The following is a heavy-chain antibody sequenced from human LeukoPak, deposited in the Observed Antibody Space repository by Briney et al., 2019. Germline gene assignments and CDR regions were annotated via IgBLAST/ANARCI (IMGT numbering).Heavy chain of an antibody. J-gene: IGHJ4*02. D-gene: IGHD3-3*01. CDR1: GGTFSNYA. Sequence: SVKVSCKASGGTFSNYAISWVRQAPGQGLEWMGRIIHILGIANYAQKFQGRVTITADKSTSTAYMELSSLRSEDTAVYYCARDSDDSPYWGQGTLVTVSS. CDR2: IIHILGIA. CDR3: ARDSDDSPY. V-gene: IGHV1-69*04.